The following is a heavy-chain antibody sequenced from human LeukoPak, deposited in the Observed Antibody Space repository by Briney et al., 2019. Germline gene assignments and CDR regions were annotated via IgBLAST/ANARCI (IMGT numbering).Heavy chain of an antibody. CDR1: GFTFSSYD. CDR2: IGTAGDT. J-gene: IGHJ2*01. Sequence: GGSLRLSRAASGFTFSSYDMHWVRQATGKGLEWVSAIGTAGDTYYPGSVKGRFTISRENAKNSLYLQVNSLRAGDTAVYYCARAEGFGYFDLWGRGTLVTVSS. D-gene: IGHD2-15*01. CDR3: ARAEGFGYFDL. V-gene: IGHV3-13*01.